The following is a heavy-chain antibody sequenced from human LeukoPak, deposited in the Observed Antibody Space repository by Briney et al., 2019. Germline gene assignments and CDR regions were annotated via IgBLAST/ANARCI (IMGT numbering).Heavy chain of an antibody. J-gene: IGHJ1*01. CDR1: GGSMSGYF. Sequence: SETLSLTCTVSGGSMSGYFWSWIRQPPGKGLEWIGYIYYSGSTNYNPSLKSRVTISVDTSKNQFSLKLSSVTAADTAVYYCARSITSSWYGDFQHWGQGTLVTVSS. D-gene: IGHD6-13*01. V-gene: IGHV4-59*01. CDR2: IYYSGST. CDR3: ARSITSSWYGDFQH.